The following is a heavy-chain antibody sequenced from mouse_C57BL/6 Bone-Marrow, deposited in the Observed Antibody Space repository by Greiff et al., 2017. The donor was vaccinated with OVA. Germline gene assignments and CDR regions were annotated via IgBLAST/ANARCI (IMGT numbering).Heavy chain of an antibody. J-gene: IGHJ3*01. CDR1: GFNIKDDY. Sequence: VQLQQSGAELVRPGASVKLSCTASGFNIKDDYMHWVKQRPEQGLEWIGWIDPENGDTEYASKFQGKATITADTSSNTAYLQLSSLTSEDTAVYYCTTLYDGYLFAYWGQGTLVTVSA. V-gene: IGHV14-4*01. CDR3: TTLYDGYLFAY. CDR2: IDPENGDT. D-gene: IGHD2-3*01.